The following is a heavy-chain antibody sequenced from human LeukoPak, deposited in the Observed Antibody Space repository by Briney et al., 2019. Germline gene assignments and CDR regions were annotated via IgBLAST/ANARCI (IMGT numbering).Heavy chain of an antibody. CDR3: ARFALKAPPTD. CDR1: GFTFSSYG. CDR2: ISSSSSYI. Sequence: PGGSLRLSCAASGFTFSSYGMSWVRQAPGKGLEWVSSISSSSSYIYYADSVKGRFTISRDNAKNSLYLQMNSLRAEDTAVYYCARFALKAPPTDWGQGTLVTVSS. V-gene: IGHV3-21*01. J-gene: IGHJ4*02.